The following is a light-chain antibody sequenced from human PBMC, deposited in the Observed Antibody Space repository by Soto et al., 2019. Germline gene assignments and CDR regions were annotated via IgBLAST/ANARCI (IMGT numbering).Light chain of an antibody. J-gene: IGLJ1*01. V-gene: IGLV2-23*01. CDR2: EGT. Sequence: QSALTQPRSLSGSPGQSVTISCTGTSSDVGGYNLVSWYQQHTAKAPKLLIYEGTQRPSGVSSRFSGSKSGNTASLTISGLQAEDEADYYCCSYASSSSYVFGTGTKVTVL. CDR1: SSDVGGYNL. CDR3: CSYASSSSYV.